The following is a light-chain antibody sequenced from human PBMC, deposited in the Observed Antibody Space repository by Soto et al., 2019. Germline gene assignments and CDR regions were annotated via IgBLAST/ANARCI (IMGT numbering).Light chain of an antibody. J-gene: IGKJ5*01. CDR2: AAS. V-gene: IGKV3-20*01. CDR3: QQYVTSPSIT. CDR1: ESIGDY. Sequence: EIVFTQSPGALSLSPGDIATLACWASESIGDYFAWYQQRPGQAPRLLIYAASRRASGTPPRFSGSGSERAFTLAISGLEPADFGVYYCQQYVTSPSITFGQGTRLEIK.